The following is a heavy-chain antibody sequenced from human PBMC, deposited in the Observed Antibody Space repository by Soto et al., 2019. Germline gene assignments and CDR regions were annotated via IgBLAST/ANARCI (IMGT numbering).Heavy chain of an antibody. V-gene: IGHV1-69*13. J-gene: IGHJ2*01. Sequence: SVKVSCKASGCTFSSYAISCVRQAPGQVLEWMGGIIPIFGTANYAQKFQGRVTITADESTSTAYMELSSLRSEDTAVYYCARDQYYDILTGYYVYWYFDLWGRGTLVTVSS. D-gene: IGHD3-9*01. CDR1: GCTFSSYA. CDR2: IIPIFGTA. CDR3: ARDQYYDILTGYYVYWYFDL.